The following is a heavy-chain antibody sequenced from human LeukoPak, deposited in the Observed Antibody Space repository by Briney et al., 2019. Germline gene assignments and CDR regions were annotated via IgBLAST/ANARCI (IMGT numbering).Heavy chain of an antibody. CDR1: GFTFSSYA. CDR3: AKRNSRYQLEY. D-gene: IGHD2-2*01. V-gene: IGHV3-23*01. Sequence: GGSLRLSCAASGFTFSSYAMSWVRQAPGKGLEWVSAISGSGGSTYYAGSVKGRFTISRDNSKNTLYLQMNSLRAEDTAVYYCAKRNSRYQLEYWGQGTLVTVSS. CDR2: ISGSGGST. J-gene: IGHJ4*02.